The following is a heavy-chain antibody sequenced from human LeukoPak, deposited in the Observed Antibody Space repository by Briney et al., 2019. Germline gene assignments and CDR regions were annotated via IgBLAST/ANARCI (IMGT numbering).Heavy chain of an antibody. D-gene: IGHD2-2*01. J-gene: IGHJ3*02. CDR2: INPNGGGT. CDR1: GYTFTGYY. Sequence: ASVKVSCKASGYTFTGYYMHWVRQAPGQGLEWMGWINPNGGGTNYAQTFQGRVTMTRETSISTAYMELSRLRSDDTAVYYCARAPRYCSSTSCYLGGAFDIWGQGTMVTVSS. V-gene: IGHV1-2*02. CDR3: ARAPRYCSSTSCYLGGAFDI.